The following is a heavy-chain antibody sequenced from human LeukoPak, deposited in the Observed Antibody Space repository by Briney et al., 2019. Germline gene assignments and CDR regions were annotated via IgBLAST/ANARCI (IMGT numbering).Heavy chain of an antibody. D-gene: IGHD1-1*01. Sequence: SETLSLTCTVSGGSISSSSFYWSWIRQPAGKGLEWIGRIYASGSTNYNPSLKSRVTISLDTSKNQFSLKLSSVTATDTAMYYCARGGYGSLDYWGQGTLVTVSS. CDR2: IYASGST. V-gene: IGHV4-61*02. CDR1: GGSISSSSFY. CDR3: ARGGYGSLDY. J-gene: IGHJ4*02.